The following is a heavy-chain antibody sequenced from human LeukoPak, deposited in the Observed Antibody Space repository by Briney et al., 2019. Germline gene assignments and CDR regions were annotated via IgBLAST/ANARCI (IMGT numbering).Heavy chain of an antibody. J-gene: IGHJ3*02. D-gene: IGHD4-17*01. CDR3: ARHPDYGDYSDAFDI. Sequence: PSETLSLTCTVSGGSISSYYWGWIRQPPGKGLEWIGSIYYSGSTYYNLSLKSRVTISVDTSKNQFSLKLSSVTAADTAVYYCARHPDYGDYSDAFDIWGQGTMVTVSS. CDR1: GGSISSYY. CDR2: IYYSGST. V-gene: IGHV4-39*01.